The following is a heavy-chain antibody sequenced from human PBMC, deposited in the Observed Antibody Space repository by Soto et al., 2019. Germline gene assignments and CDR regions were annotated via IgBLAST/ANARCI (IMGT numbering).Heavy chain of an antibody. J-gene: IGHJ4*02. CDR2: INHSGST. D-gene: IGHD5-12*01. V-gene: IGHV4-34*01. CDR3: ARGFGYSGYEMPPRPDSFDY. Sequence: QVQLQQWGAGLLKPSETLSLTCAVHGGSFSGYYWSWIRQPPGKGLEWIGEINHSGSTNYNPSLKSRVTISVDTSKNQFSLKLSSVTAADTAVYYCARGFGYSGYEMPPRPDSFDYWGQGTLVTVSS. CDR1: GGSFSGYY.